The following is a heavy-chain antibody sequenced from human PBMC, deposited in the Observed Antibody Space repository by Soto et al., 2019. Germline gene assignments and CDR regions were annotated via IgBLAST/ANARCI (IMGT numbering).Heavy chain of an antibody. V-gene: IGHV3-21*06. CDR1: DFIFGRYT. D-gene: IGHD2-8*01. Sequence: SGGSLRLSCKVSDFIFGRYTLNWLREAPGTGLEWVSSISRRADSINYADSLKCRFTISRDNAGSSLYLQMNSLTAAVTSLYYCATTSVTLNGRPHYFDLWGRGTLVTVSS. CDR2: ISRRADSI. CDR3: ATTSVTLNGRPHYFDL. J-gene: IGHJ4*02.